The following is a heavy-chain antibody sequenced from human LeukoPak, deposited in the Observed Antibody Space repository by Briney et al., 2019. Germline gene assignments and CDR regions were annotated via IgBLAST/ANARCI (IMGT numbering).Heavy chain of an antibody. Sequence: SETLSLTCTVSGGSISSYYWSWIRQPPGKGLEWIGYIYYSGSTNYNPSLKSRVTISVDTSKNQFSLKLSSVTAADTAVYYCARESPNYYFDYWGQGTLVTVSS. CDR1: GGSISSYY. D-gene: IGHD5-24*01. CDR3: ARESPNYYFDY. CDR2: IYYSGST. J-gene: IGHJ4*02. V-gene: IGHV4-59*01.